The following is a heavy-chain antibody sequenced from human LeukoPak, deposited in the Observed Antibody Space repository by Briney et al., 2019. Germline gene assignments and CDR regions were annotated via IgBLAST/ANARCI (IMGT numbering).Heavy chain of an antibody. D-gene: IGHD2-2*01. V-gene: IGHV3-66*01. J-gene: IGHJ4*02. Sequence: QPGGSLRLSCAASGFTVSNNYMSWVRQAAGKGLEWVSFIYSGDNTYYADSVKGRFTISRNNSRNTLYLQMNTLRAEDTAVYYCARGRKYCSSTSSCYAGDFDYWGQGTLVTVSS. CDR3: ARGRKYCSSTSSCYAGDFDY. CDR1: GFTVSNNY. CDR2: IYSGDNT.